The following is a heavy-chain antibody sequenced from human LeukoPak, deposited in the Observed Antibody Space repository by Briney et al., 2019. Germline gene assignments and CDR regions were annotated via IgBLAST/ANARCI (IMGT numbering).Heavy chain of an antibody. D-gene: IGHD6-13*01. V-gene: IGHV3-53*01. CDR2: IYNDGST. CDR3: AITGESSNWALYFDY. Sequence: GGSLRLSCAVSGFTVSSNYMSWVRQAPGKGLEWVSVIYNDGSTFYADSVKGRLTISRDNSKNTLYLQMNSLRAEDTAVYYCAITGESSNWALYFDYWGQGTLVTVSS. J-gene: IGHJ4*02. CDR1: GFTVSSNY.